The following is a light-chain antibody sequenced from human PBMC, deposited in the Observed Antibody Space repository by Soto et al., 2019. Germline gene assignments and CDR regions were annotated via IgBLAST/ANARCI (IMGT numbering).Light chain of an antibody. V-gene: IGLV1-40*01. CDR3: QSYDSSLSVYVV. CDR2: GNS. J-gene: IGLJ2*01. Sequence: SVLTQPPSVSGAPGQRVTISCTGSSSNIGAGYDVHWYQQLPGTAPKLLTYGNSNRPSGVPDRFSGSKSGTSASLAITGLQAEDGADYYCQSYDSSLSVYVVFGGGTKLTVL. CDR1: SSNIGAGYD.